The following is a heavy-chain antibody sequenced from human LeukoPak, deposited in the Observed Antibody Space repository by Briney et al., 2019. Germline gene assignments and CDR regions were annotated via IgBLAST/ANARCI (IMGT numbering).Heavy chain of an antibody. CDR1: GFTFSTYA. Sequence: GGSLRLSCAASGFTFSTYAMGWVRQAPGKGLEWVSTISGSDGSTDYADSVKGRFTISRDSSKNTLYLQMNTLRAEDTAIYYCASDRNSNNWFFYWGQGTLVTISS. CDR3: ASDRNSNNWFFY. CDR2: ISGSDGST. J-gene: IGHJ5*01. V-gene: IGHV3-23*01. D-gene: IGHD6-13*01.